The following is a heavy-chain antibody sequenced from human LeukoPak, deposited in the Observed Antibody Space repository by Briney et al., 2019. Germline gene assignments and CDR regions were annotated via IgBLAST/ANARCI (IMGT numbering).Heavy chain of an antibody. J-gene: IGHJ4*02. CDR3: ATSVGTTGTT. Sequence: SGALSLTCPVSAGFISRYFWNWLRQSPGKGLEWIGYIYYTGTTKYNPSLTSRVTISIDTSKNQFSLKLSSVTAADTAVYYCATSVGTTGTTWGQGTLVIVSS. V-gene: IGHV4-59*08. D-gene: IGHD1-1*01. CDR1: AGFISRYF. CDR2: IYYTGTT.